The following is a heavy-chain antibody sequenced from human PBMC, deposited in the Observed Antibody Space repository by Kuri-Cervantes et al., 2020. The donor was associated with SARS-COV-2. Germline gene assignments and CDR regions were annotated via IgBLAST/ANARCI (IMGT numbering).Heavy chain of an antibody. J-gene: IGHJ4*02. Sequence: GESLKISCEVSGFLFSASAIHWVRQASGKGLEWVGRVRGKANSYATAYAASVKGRFTISRDDSKNMAYLQMNSLKTEDTAVYYCARGRPHRLLWFGDLCDYWGQGTLVTVSS. CDR1: GFLFSASA. V-gene: IGHV3-73*01. D-gene: IGHD3-10*01. CDR3: ARGRPHRLLWFGDLCDY. CDR2: VRGKANSYAT.